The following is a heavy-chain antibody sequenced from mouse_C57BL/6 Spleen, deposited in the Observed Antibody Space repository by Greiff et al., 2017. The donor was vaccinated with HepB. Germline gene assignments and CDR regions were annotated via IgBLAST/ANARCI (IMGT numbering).Heavy chain of an antibody. D-gene: IGHD1-1*01. Sequence: QVQLQQPGAELVKPGASVKLSCKASGYTFTSYWMHWVKQRPGQGLEWIGMIHPNSGSTNYNEKFKSKATLTVDKSSSPAYMQLSSLTSEDSAVYYGARTGVGDAMDYGGQGASVTVSS. J-gene: IGHJ4*01. V-gene: IGHV1-64*01. CDR2: IHPNSGST. CDR1: GYTFTSYW. CDR3: ARTGVGDAMDY.